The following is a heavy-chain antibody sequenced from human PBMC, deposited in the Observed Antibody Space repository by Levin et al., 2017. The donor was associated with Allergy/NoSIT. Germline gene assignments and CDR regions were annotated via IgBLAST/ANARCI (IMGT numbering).Heavy chain of an antibody. CDR1: GYSFTSYW. D-gene: IGHD1-1*01. V-gene: IGHV5-51*01. Sequence: GSLRLSCQGSGYSFTSYWIGWVRQMPGKGLEWMGIIYPGDSDTRYSPSFQGQVTISADKSISTAYLQWSTLKAPDTAIYYCARRGTRDYYYYMDVWRKGTTVTVSS. CDR3: ARRGTRDYYYYMDV. CDR2: IYPGDSDT. J-gene: IGHJ6*03.